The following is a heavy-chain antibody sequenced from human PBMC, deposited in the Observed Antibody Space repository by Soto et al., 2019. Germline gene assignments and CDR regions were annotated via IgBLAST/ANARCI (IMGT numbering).Heavy chain of an antibody. CDR2: ISYDGSNK. D-gene: IGHD6-6*01. Sequence: GGSLRLSXAASGFTFSSYAMHWVRQAPGKGLEWVAVISYDGSNKYYADSVKGRFTISRDNSKNTLYLQMNSLRAEDTAVYYCAREAARAFDYWGQGTLVTVSS. J-gene: IGHJ4*02. V-gene: IGHV3-30-3*01. CDR3: AREAARAFDY. CDR1: GFTFSSYA.